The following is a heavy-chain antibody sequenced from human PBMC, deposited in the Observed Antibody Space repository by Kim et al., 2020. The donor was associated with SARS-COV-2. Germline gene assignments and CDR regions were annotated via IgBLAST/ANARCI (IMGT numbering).Heavy chain of an antibody. D-gene: IGHD6-13*01. CDR1: GFTFGDYA. CDR3: AKDIAAAAPPGAYYYYYGMDV. Sequence: GGSLRLSCAASGFTFGDYAMHWVRQAPGKGLEWVSGISWNSGSIGYADSVKGRFTISRDNAKNSLYLQMNSLRAEDTALYYCAKDIAAAAPPGAYYYYYGMDVWGQGTTVTVSS. J-gene: IGHJ6*02. CDR2: ISWNSGSI. V-gene: IGHV3-9*01.